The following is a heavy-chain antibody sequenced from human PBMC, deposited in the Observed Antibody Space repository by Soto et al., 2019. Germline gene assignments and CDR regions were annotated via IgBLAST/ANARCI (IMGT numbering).Heavy chain of an antibody. CDR2: ISGSGGSK. J-gene: IGHJ4*02. CDR3: ATGACFSMIRVHSYNFDY. D-gene: IGHD3-22*01. V-gene: IGHV3-23*01. CDR1: GFTFSSYA. Sequence: GGSLRLSCAASGFTFSSYAMSWVRQAPGKGLEWVSAISGSGGSKYYADSVKGRFTISRDNSKNTLYLQMNSLRVDDTGVYYCATGACFSMIRVHSYNFDYWGQGTLVTVSS.